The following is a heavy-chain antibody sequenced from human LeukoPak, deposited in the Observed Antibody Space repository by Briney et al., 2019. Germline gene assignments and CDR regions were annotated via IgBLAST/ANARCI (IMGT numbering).Heavy chain of an antibody. CDR1: GFVFRNYW. Sequence: GGSLRLSCAASGFVFRNYWMGWVRQAPGKGLEWVANTKPDGSEKNYVGSVKGRFTISRDNTKNSLYLQMDSLRAEDTALYYCARVDYVDEGWGYWGQGTLVTVSS. V-gene: IGHV3-7*01. D-gene: IGHD3-16*01. CDR3: ARVDYVDEGWGY. CDR2: TKPDGSEK. J-gene: IGHJ4*02.